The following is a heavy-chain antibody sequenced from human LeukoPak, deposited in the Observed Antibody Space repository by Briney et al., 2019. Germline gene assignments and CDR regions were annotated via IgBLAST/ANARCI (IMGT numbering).Heavy chain of an antibody. CDR1: GYTFTSYG. CDR2: ISAYNGNT. Sequence: GASVKVSCKASGYTFTSYGISWVRQAPGQGLEWMGWISAYNGNTNYAQKLQGRVTITTDTSTSTAYMELKSLRSDDTAVYYCARVQNPTGYYDSSGYYYAYYYYMDVWGKGTTVTVSS. CDR3: ARVQNPTGYYDSSGYYYAYYYYMDV. V-gene: IGHV1-18*01. D-gene: IGHD3-22*01. J-gene: IGHJ6*03.